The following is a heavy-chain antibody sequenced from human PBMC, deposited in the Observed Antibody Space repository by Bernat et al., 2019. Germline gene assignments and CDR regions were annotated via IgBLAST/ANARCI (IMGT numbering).Heavy chain of an antibody. Sequence: VQLVESGGGLVQPGGSLRLSCAASGFTFSSYAMSWVRQAPGKGLEWVSAISCSGSTTYYADSVKGRFTISRDNSKNTLYLQMNSLRAEDTAVYYCAKWTSMVSSAYYYGMDVWGQGTTVTVSS. V-gene: IGHV3-23*04. J-gene: IGHJ6*02. CDR3: AKWTSMVSSAYYYGMDV. CDR2: ISCSGSTT. D-gene: IGHD5-18*01. CDR1: GFTFSSYA.